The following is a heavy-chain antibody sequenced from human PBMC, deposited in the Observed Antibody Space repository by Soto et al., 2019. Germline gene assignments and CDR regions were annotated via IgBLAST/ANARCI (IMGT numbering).Heavy chain of an antibody. J-gene: IGHJ4*02. D-gene: IGHD6-19*01. Sequence: GGSLRLSCAASGFTFSSYSMNWVRQAPGKGLEWVSYISSSSSTIYYADSVKGRFTISRDNAKNSLYLQMNSLRDEDTAVYYCARDLLAVAGTLAFDYWGQGTLVTVSS. CDR2: ISSSSSTI. V-gene: IGHV3-48*02. CDR3: ARDLLAVAGTLAFDY. CDR1: GFTFSSYS.